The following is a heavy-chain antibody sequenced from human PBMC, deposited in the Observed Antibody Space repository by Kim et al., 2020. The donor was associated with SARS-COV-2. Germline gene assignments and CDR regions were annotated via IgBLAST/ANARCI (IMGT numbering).Heavy chain of an antibody. CDR2: IYPDDSDT. CDR3: ARHGGGTDAFDI. V-gene: IGHV5-51*01. D-gene: IGHD3-16*01. CDR1: GYTFTNYW. J-gene: IGHJ3*02. Sequence: GESLKISCKGSGYTFTNYWIGWVRQMPWKGLEWMGVIYPDDSDTRYSPSLQGQVTISADKSISTAFLQWSSLKASDTAIYYCARHGGGTDAFDIWGQGTMVTVSS.